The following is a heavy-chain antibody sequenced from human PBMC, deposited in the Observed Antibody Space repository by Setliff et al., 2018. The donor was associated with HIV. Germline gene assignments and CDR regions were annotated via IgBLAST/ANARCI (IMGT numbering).Heavy chain of an antibody. CDR1: GASISSGGYY. D-gene: IGHD2-2*01. J-gene: IGHJ4*02. V-gene: IGHV4-61*08. CDR2: SYYSGST. CDR3: AKPDGKYPFDH. Sequence: SETLSLTCSVSGASISSGGYYWTWIRQTPGKGLEWIGYSYYSGSTKYNPSLTSRVTISIDTSKNQFSLSLSSMTAADTAVYYCAKPDGKYPFDHWGLGTLVTVSS.